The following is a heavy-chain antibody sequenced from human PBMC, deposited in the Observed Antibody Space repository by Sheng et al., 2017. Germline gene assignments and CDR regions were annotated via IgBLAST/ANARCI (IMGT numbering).Heavy chain of an antibody. V-gene: IGHV3-48*01. D-gene: IGHD3-10*01. J-gene: IGHJ2*01. Sequence: EVQLVESGGGLVQPGGSLRLACAASGFTFSSYSMIWVRQAPGKGLEWVSHISRSVSTTYYADSVKGRFTISRDNAENSLFLQMDSLRGEDTAVYYCARIYNDGSGSGNFDLWGRGTLVTVSS. CDR1: GFTFSSYS. CDR3: ARIYNDGSGSGNFDL. CDR2: ISRSVSTT.